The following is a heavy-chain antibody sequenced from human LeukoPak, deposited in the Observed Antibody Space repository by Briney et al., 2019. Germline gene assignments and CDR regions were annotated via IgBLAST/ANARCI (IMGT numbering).Heavy chain of an antibody. CDR3: ASGLSGSYPY. J-gene: IGHJ4*02. CDR2: IYYSGST. CDR1: GGSISSSSYY. Sequence: SETLSLTCTVSGGSISSSSYYWSWIRQPPGKGLEWIGYIYYSGSTNYNPSLKSRVTISVDTSKNQFSLKLSSVTAADTAVYYCASGLSGSYPYWGQGTLVTVSS. V-gene: IGHV4-61*01. D-gene: IGHD1-26*01.